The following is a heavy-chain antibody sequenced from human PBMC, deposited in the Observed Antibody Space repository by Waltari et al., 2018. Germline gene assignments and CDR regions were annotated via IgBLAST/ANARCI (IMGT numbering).Heavy chain of an antibody. V-gene: IGHV4-59*08. D-gene: IGHD1-26*01. CDR2: IYYSGST. J-gene: IGHJ3*02. CDR3: ARRWVGATKDAFDI. CDR1: GGSISTYY. Sequence: QVQLQASGPGLAKPAETLSLTCTVPGGSISTYYWSWVRQPPGKGLELIGYIYYSGSTNYNPSLKSRVTISVHTSKNQFSLKLSSVTAADTAGYYCARRWVGATKDAFDIWGQGTMVTVSS.